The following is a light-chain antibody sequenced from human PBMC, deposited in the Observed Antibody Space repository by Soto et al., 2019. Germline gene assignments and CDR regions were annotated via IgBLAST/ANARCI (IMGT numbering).Light chain of an antibody. CDR1: QSVSSSY. J-gene: IGKJ1*01. V-gene: IGKV3-20*01. CDR3: QQYGSSPRT. CDR2: GAS. Sequence: EIVLTQSPGTLSLSPGERATLSCRASQSVSSSYLAWYQQKPGQAPRLLIYGASSRATGIPDRFSGSGSGTDFTLIISRLEPEDFAVCYCQQYGSSPRTFGQGTKVDIK.